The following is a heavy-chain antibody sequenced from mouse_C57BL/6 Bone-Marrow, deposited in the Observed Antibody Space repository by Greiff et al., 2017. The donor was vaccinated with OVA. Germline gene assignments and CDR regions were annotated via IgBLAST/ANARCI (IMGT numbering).Heavy chain of an antibody. CDR1: GYTFTSYW. J-gene: IGHJ1*03. V-gene: IGHV1-52*01. CDR2: IDPSDSET. CDR3: ARGTTTVVRYFDV. Sequence: VQLQQPGAELVRPGSSVKLSCKASGYTFTSYWMHWVKQRPIQGLEWIGNIDPSDSETHYNQKFKDKATLTVDKSSRTAYMQLSSLTSEDSAVYYCARGTTTVVRYFDVWGTGTTVTVSS. D-gene: IGHD1-1*01.